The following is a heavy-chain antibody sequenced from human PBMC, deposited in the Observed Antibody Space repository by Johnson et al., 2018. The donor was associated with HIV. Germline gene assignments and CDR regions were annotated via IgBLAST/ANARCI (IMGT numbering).Heavy chain of an antibody. V-gene: IGHV3-20*04. CDR3: ARALKWELGLPDWDAFDI. J-gene: IGHJ3*02. Sequence: VQLVESGGGLVQPGRSRRLSCAASGFTFDDYGMSWVRQAPGKGLEWVSGINWNGGNTGYADSVHGRFTISRDNAKNSLYLQMNSLRAEDTALYYCARALKWELGLPDWDAFDIWGQGTMVTVSS. CDR2: INWNGGNT. CDR1: GFTFDDYG. D-gene: IGHD1-26*01.